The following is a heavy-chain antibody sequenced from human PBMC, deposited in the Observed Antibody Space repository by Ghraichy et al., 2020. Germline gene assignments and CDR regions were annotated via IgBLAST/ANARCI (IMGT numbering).Heavy chain of an antibody. J-gene: IGHJ4*02. CDR2: INTDGSGT. CDR1: GFTFSTYW. V-gene: IGHV3-74*01. D-gene: IGHD3-22*01. Sequence: GESLNISCAASGFTFSTYWMHWVRQAPGKGLVWVLRINTDGSGTNYADSVKGRFAISRDNAKNTLYLQMNSLGADDTAVYYCASGGDSSYWGQGTLVIVSS. CDR3: ASGGDSSY.